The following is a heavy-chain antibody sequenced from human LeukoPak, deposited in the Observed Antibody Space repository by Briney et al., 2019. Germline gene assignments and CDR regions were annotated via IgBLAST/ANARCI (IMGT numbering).Heavy chain of an antibody. CDR1: GGTFSGQA. Sequence: SVKVPCKPSGGTFSGQAVSWVRQAPGQGLEWMGRIIPIFGSTDYSQKFQGRVTITTDEPATIVYMELSSLRSDDTAVYYCARGVRSHFYDYSGLYYYYLDLWGKGTTVTVSS. CDR3: ARGVRSHFYDYSGLYYYYLDL. D-gene: IGHD3-16*01. J-gene: IGHJ6*03. CDR2: IIPIFGST. V-gene: IGHV1-69*05.